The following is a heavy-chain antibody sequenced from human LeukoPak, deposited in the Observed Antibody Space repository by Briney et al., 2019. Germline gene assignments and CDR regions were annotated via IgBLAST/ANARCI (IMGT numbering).Heavy chain of an antibody. CDR2: IIPIFGTA. V-gene: IGHV1-69*05. D-gene: IGHD3-10*01. Sequence: SVKVSCKASGGTFSSYAISWVRQAPGQGLEWMGGIIPIFGTANYAQKFQGRVTITTDESTSTAYMELSSLRSEDTAVHYCARDVRYYGSGSYDDYWGQGTLVTVSS. J-gene: IGHJ4*02. CDR1: GGTFSSYA. CDR3: ARDVRYYGSGSYDDY.